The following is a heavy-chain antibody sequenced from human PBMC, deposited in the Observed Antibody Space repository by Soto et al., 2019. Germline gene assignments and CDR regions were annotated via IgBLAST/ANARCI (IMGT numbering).Heavy chain of an antibody. CDR3: AKDFDSDGYSCYIDY. V-gene: IGHV3-43D*04. J-gene: IGHJ4*02. Sequence: HGGSLRLSCAASGFTFNDYAMHWVRQAPGKGLEWVSLISWDGENEFYAASVKGRFTISRDNSNDILYLQMNSLRGEDSALYYCAKDFDSDGYSCYIDYWGQGTLVTVSS. CDR1: GFTFNDYA. CDR2: ISWDGENE. D-gene: IGHD3-10*01.